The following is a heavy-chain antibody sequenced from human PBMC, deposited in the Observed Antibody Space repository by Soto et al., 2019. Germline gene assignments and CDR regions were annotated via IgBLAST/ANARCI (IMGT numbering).Heavy chain of an antibody. J-gene: IGHJ5*02. Sequence: SETLSLTCTVSGGSISSYYWSWIRQPPGKGLEWIGYIYYTGTTRYNPSLKSRVTTSVDTSKNQFSLKLSSVTAADTAVYYCARLGGYYQALDTWGQGTLVTAPQ. CDR2: IYYTGTT. CDR3: ARLGGYYQALDT. V-gene: IGHV4-59*08. D-gene: IGHD3-22*01. CDR1: GGSISSYY.